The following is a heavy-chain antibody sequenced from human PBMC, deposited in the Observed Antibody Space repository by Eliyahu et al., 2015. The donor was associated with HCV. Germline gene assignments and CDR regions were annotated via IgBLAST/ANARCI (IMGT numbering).Heavy chain of an antibody. CDR1: GGSLSNYY. CDR2: IYPSGST. Sequence: QLQLQESGPGLVKPSETLSLTCTVSGGSLSNYYWSWIRQPAGKGLEWIGRIYPSGSTNYDPSLRSRVTMSVDTSKNQFSLKLTSVTAADTAVYYCARGSLRVDYWGRGTLVTVPS. D-gene: IGHD3-10*01. J-gene: IGHJ4*02. V-gene: IGHV4-4*07. CDR3: ARGSLRVDY.